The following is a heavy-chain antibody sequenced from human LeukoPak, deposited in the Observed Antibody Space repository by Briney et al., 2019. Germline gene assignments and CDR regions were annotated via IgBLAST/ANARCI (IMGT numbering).Heavy chain of an antibody. J-gene: IGHJ5*02. CDR2: INPRTGST. V-gene: IGHV1-46*01. D-gene: IGHD5-18*01. CDR1: GYSFISYY. CDR3: ARDFLGYSYGYSTKFDP. Sequence: ASVKVSCKASGYSFISYYVHWVRQAPGQGLDWVGIINPRTGSTTYAQKVQGRVTVTRDTSTSTVYMELSSLRSEDTALYYCARDFLGYSYGYSTKFDPWGQGTLVTVSS.